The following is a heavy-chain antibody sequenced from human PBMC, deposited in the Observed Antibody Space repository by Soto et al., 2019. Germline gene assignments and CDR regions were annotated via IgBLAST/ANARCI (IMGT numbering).Heavy chain of an antibody. Sequence: QVQLQQWGAGLLKPSETLSLNCAVYGGSFSGYYWSWIRQPPGKGLEWIGEINHRGSINYNPSLKIRVTMSVETSKKKFSLKLNSVTAADTSVVYCAIGSRMIIPAASGTPYYYHGLDVWGQWTAVTVSS. J-gene: IGHJ6*02. CDR2: INHRGSI. CDR1: GGSFSGYY. CDR3: AIGSRMIIPAASGTPYYYHGLDV. D-gene: IGHD3-22*01. V-gene: IGHV4-34*01.